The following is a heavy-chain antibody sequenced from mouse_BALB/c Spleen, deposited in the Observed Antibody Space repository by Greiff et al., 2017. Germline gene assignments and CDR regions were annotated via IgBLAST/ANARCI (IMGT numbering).Heavy chain of an antibody. CDR3: AREDYYGNYAFAY. V-gene: IGHV2-9*02. D-gene: IGHD2-1*01. J-gene: IGHJ3*01. Sequence: VKLMESGPGLVAPSQSLSITCTVSGFSLTSYGVHWVRQPPGKGLEWLGVIWAGGSTNYNSALMSRLSISKDNSKSQVFLKMNSLQTDDTAMYYCAREDYYGNYAFAYWGQGTLVTVSA. CDR2: IWAGGST. CDR1: GFSLTSYG.